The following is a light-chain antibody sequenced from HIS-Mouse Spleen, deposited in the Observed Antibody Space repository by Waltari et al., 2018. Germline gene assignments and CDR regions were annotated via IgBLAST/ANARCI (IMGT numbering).Light chain of an antibody. J-gene: IGKJ1*01. V-gene: IGKV1-5*03. Sequence: IQMIQSPSTLSAPVGDRGTITCRASQSISSWLAWYQQKPGKAPKLLIYKASSLESGVPSRFSGSGSGTEFTLTISSLQPDDFATYYCQQYNSYWTFGQGTKVEIK. CDR3: QQYNSYWT. CDR2: KAS. CDR1: QSISSW.